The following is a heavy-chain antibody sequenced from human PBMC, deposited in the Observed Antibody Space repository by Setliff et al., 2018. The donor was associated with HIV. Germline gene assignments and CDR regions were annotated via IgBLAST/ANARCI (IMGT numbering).Heavy chain of an antibody. CDR1: GYTFTGYY. CDR3: AREADYSDTGGQYRY. J-gene: IGHJ4*02. Sequence: ASVKVSCKGSGYTFTGYYVHWVRLAPGQGLEWMGWINPNVGGTTYAQKFQGRVTMTRVTSISTAYMELSRLTSDDTALYYCAREADYSDTGGQYRYWGQGTLVTVSS. CDR2: INPNVGGT. D-gene: IGHD2-8*02. V-gene: IGHV1-2*02.